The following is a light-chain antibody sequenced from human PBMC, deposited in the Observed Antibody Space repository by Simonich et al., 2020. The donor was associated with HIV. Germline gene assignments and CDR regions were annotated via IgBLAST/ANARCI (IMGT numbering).Light chain of an antibody. CDR2: GAS. CDR1: QSIGSN. V-gene: IGKV3-15*01. J-gene: IGKJ2*01. Sequence: EIVMTQSPATLSVSPGERATLSCRASQSIGSNLAWYQQKPGHAPRLLIYGASTRATGIPARFSGSGSGTEFTLSISSMQSEDFAVYYCHQYHEWPLFFGQGTKLEIK. CDR3: HQYHEWPLF.